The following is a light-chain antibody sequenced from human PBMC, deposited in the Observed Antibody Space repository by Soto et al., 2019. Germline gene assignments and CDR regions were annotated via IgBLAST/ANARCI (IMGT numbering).Light chain of an antibody. J-gene: IGLJ3*02. Sequence: QSVLTQPPSVSEAPRQRVTISCSGSTSNIGTNAVNWYQQLPGKAPKLLVYYDDVLPSGVSTRFSGSKSGTSASLAIRGLQSEDEADYYCASWDDSLNGPVFGGGTKVTVL. CDR3: ASWDDSLNGPV. V-gene: IGLV1-36*01. CDR1: TSNIGTNA. CDR2: YDD.